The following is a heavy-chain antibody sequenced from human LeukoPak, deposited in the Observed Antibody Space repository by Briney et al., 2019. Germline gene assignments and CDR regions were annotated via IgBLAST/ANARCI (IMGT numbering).Heavy chain of an antibody. D-gene: IGHD5-12*01. V-gene: IGHV3-23*01. Sequence: PGGSLRLSCVTSGFSFSTYDMSWVRQAPGKGLEWVSGITANTRGRITYYADSVKGRFTISRDSSKDTLYLQMNSLIAEDTAVYFCARGGYFSFDYWGQGTLVTVSS. CDR1: GFSFSTYD. J-gene: IGHJ4*02. CDR2: ITANTRGRIT. CDR3: ARGGYFSFDY.